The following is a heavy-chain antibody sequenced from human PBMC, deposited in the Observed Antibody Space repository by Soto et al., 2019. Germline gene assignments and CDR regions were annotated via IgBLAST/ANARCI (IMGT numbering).Heavy chain of an antibody. CDR1: GFTFNSHT. CDR3: AKGTIMMTPRDDWFDP. J-gene: IGHJ5*02. D-gene: IGHD3-16*01. V-gene: IGHV3-30-3*01. CDR2: ISYDGDNK. Sequence: QVQLVESGGGVVQPGRSLRLSCAASGFTFNSHTMHWVRQAPGKGLDWVATISYDGDNKWYADSVKGRFTISRDNSQNTLYLQLYSLREADTASYYWAKGTIMMTPRDDWFDPWGQAILVSVPS.